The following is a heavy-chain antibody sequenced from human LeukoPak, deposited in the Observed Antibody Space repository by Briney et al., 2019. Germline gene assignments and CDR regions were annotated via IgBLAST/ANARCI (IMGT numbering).Heavy chain of an antibody. J-gene: IGHJ6*02. CDR3: AKHYAYYYYGMDV. V-gene: IGHV4-59*08. D-gene: IGHD3-16*01. CDR1: GGSISSYY. Sequence: SETLSLTCTVSGGSISSYYWNWVRQPPGKGLEWIGYIYHSGSTNSNPSLKSRVTISVDTSKNQFSLKLSSVTAADTAVYYCAKHYAYYYYGMDVWGQGTTVTVSS. CDR2: IYHSGST.